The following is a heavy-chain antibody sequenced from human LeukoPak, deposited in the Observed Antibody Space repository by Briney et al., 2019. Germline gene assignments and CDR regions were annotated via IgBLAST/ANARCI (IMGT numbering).Heavy chain of an antibody. J-gene: IGHJ6*02. CDR3: ARDDWAASGFYGMDV. Sequence: GGSLRLSCAASGFTFSTYWMSWVRQAPGKGLEWVASIKQDGSEKYYVDSVKGRFAISRDNAKNSLSLQMNSLRAEDMAVYYCARDDWAASGFYGMDVWGRGTTVTVSS. CDR1: GFTFSTYW. D-gene: IGHD2-15*01. V-gene: IGHV3-7*01. CDR2: IKQDGSEK.